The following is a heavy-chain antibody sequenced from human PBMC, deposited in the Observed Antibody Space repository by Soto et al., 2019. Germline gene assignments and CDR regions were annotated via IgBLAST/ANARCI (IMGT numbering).Heavy chain of an antibody. J-gene: IGHJ4*02. CDR3: ARDTPPTDY. CDR2: ISAYNTNT. V-gene: IGHV1-18*01. Sequence: QVQLVQSGAEVKKPGASVKVSCKTSVYSFTSYHISWVRQAAGQGLEWMGWISAYNTNTNYAQKFQGRVTMTTDTLTSTASMELRSLRSDDTAVYDCARDTPPTDYWGQGTLVTVSS. CDR1: VYSFTSYH.